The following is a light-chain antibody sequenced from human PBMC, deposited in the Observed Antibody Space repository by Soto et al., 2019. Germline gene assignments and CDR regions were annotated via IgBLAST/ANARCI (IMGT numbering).Light chain of an antibody. V-gene: IGKV3-15*01. CDR1: QSVSSN. CDR2: GAS. CDR3: QQYNHWPSWT. J-gene: IGKJ1*01. Sequence: EIVMTQSPATLSVSPGERVTLSCRASQSVSSNLAWYQQKPGQAPRLVIYGASLRATGIPARFSASGSGTEFTLTVSSLQSEDVAVYYCQQYNHWPSWTFGQGTKVEI.